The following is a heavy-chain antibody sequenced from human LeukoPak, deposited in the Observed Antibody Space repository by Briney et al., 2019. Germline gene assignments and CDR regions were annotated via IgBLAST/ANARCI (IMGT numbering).Heavy chain of an antibody. J-gene: IGHJ6*03. CDR1: GFTFSNYW. CDR3: AKVAEVGATGYYYYMDV. D-gene: IGHD1-26*01. Sequence: GGSLRLSCAASGFTFSNYWMSWVRQAPGKGVEGGANIKQDGSEKYYVDSVKGRFTISRDNSKTTLYLQMSSLRAEDTAVYYCAKVAEVGATGYYYYMDVWGKGTTVTISS. CDR2: IKQDGSEK. V-gene: IGHV3-7*01.